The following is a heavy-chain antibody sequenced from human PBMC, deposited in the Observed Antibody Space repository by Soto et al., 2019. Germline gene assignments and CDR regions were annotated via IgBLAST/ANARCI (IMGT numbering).Heavy chain of an antibody. Sequence: PSETLSLTCTVSGGSISSYYWSWIRQPAGKGLEWIGRIYTSGSTNYNPSLKSRVTMSVDTSKNQFSLKLSSVTAADTAVYYCARDYFLHDCGGDCYSSRWFDPSGQGTLVTVSS. CDR3: ARDYFLHDCGGDCYSSRWFDP. CDR2: IYTSGST. J-gene: IGHJ5*02. CDR1: GGSISSYY. V-gene: IGHV4-4*07. D-gene: IGHD2-21*02.